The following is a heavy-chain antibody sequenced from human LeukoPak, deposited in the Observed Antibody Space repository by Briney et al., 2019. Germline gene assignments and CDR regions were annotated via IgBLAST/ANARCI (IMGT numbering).Heavy chain of an antibody. CDR1: GFPFSSYA. CDR2: ISGSGGST. J-gene: IGHJ6*02. Sequence: PGVSLSLSRAASGFPFSSYAMSWVRQAPGKGLEWVSAISGSGGSTYYADSVKGRCTVSRDNPKHTLYLQVNSLRAEPTAVDHCAKGHDFWSGYLNYYYYGMDVWGQGTTVTVSS. V-gene: IGHV3-23*01. D-gene: IGHD3-3*01. CDR3: AKGHDFWSGYLNYYYYGMDV.